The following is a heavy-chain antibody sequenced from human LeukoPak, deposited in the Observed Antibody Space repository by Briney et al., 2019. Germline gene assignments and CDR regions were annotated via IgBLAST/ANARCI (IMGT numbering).Heavy chain of an antibody. CDR3: AREGETITIFGVVIEYYFDY. V-gene: IGHV3-7*01. J-gene: IGHJ4*02. CDR2: IKKDGSEK. CDR1: GFTFSSYW. D-gene: IGHD3-3*01. Sequence: GGSLRLSCAASGFTFSSYWMSWVRQPPGKGLEWVANIKKDGSEKYYVDSVKGRFTISRDNAKNSLYLQMNSLRAEDTAVYYCAREGETITIFGVVIEYYFDYWGQGTLVTVSS.